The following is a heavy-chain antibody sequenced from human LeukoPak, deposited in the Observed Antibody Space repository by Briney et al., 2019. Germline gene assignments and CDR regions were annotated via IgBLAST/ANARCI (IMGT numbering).Heavy chain of an antibody. Sequence: ASVKVSCKASGYTFTSNDIHWVRQAPGQGLEWMGRMNPNSDNTGYAQKFQGRVTMTKNTSISTAYMGLTSLRSADTAVYYCVRGLVTRSLEWLMENFYYGMDVWGQGTTVTVSS. CDR3: VRGLVTRSLEWLMENFYYGMDV. CDR2: MNPNSDNT. J-gene: IGHJ6*02. D-gene: IGHD3-3*01. V-gene: IGHV1-8*01. CDR1: GYTFTSND.